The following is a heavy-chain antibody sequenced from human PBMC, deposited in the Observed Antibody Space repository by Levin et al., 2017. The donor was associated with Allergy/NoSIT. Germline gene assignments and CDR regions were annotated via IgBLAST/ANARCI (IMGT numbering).Heavy chain of an antibody. D-gene: IGHD3-10*01. CDR2: INPSGGST. J-gene: IGHJ4*02. Sequence: GESLKISCKASGYTFTSYYMHWVRQAPGQGLEWMGIINPSGGSTSYAQKFQGRVTMTRDTSTSTVYMELSSLRSEDTAVYYCARNYYGSGSYYNFDGDYWGQGTLVTVSS. CDR1: GYTFTSYY. CDR3: ARNYYGSGSYYNFDGDY. V-gene: IGHV1-46*01.